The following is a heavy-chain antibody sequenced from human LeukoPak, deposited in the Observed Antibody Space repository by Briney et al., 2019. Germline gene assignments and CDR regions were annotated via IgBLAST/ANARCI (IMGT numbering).Heavy chain of an antibody. V-gene: IGHV4-39*07. Sequence: SETLSLTCAVSGASISSSSYYWGWIRQPPGKGLEWIGSIYYSGNTYYNPSLKSRVTIAVDTSKNQFSLKLNSVIVADTAVYYCARDGSRGLDFWGQGTLVTVSS. D-gene: IGHD2-2*01. CDR2: IYYSGNT. CDR3: ARDGSRGLDF. J-gene: IGHJ4*02. CDR1: GASISSSSYY.